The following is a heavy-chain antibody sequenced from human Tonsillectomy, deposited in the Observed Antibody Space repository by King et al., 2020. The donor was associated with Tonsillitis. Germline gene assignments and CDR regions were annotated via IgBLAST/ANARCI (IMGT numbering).Heavy chain of an antibody. Sequence: VQLVQSGAEVKKPGASVKVSCKASGYTFTSYGISWVRQAPGQGLEWMGWISTYSGNTNYAQKLQGRVTITTDTSTSTAHMELRSLRSDDTAIYYCATTRQSSRSFTDYFDYWGQGTLVTVSS. CDR1: GYTFTSYG. V-gene: IGHV1-18*04. CDR2: ISTYSGNT. J-gene: IGHJ4*02. D-gene: IGHD2-2*01. CDR3: ATTRQSSRSFTDYFDY.